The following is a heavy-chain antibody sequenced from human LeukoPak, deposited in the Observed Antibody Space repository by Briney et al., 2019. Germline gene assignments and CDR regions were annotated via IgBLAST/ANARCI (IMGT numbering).Heavy chain of an antibody. V-gene: IGHV3-64D*09. Sequence: GGSLRLSCSASGFTFSSYAMHWVRQAPGKGLEYVSAISSNGGSTYYADSVKGRFTISRDNSKNTLYLQMSSLRAEDTAVYYCVKVIGVYGGYWPRDYWGQGTLVTVSS. CDR1: GFTFSSYA. CDR2: ISSNGGST. CDR3: VKVIGVYGGYWPRDY. J-gene: IGHJ4*02. D-gene: IGHD4-17*01.